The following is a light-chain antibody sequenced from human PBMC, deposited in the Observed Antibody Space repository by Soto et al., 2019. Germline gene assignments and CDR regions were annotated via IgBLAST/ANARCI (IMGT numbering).Light chain of an antibody. CDR2: DAS. CDR1: QSIRTW. Sequence: DIQMTQSPSTLSASVGDRVTITCRASQSIRTWLAWYQQKPGKAPKLLIFDASSLKSGVPSRFSGGGSGTEFTLTISSLQPHDFATYYCQQYNTNPWTFGQGTKVDIK. V-gene: IGKV1-5*01. J-gene: IGKJ1*01. CDR3: QQYNTNPWT.